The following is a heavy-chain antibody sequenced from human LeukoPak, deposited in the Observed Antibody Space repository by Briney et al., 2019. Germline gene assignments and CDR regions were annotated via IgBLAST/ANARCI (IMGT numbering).Heavy chain of an antibody. Sequence: GGSLRLSCAASGFTFSSYSMNWVRQAPGKGLEWVSSISSSSSYIYYADSVKGRFTISRDNAKNSLYLQMNSLRAEDTAVYYCARVDGGFSPFDYWGQGTLGTVSS. V-gene: IGHV3-21*01. CDR3: ARVDGGFSPFDY. CDR2: ISSSSSYI. CDR1: GFTFSSYS. J-gene: IGHJ4*02. D-gene: IGHD2-15*01.